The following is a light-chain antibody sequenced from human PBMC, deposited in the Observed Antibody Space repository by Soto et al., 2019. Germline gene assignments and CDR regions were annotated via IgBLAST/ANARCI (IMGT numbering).Light chain of an antibody. CDR3: QHYNDWPHT. Sequence: EIVMTQSPGTLSLSPGERATLSCRASQSVSTNLAWYQQIPGQAPRLLIYGASTRATGIPARFSGSGSGTEFTLAISSLQSEDFAVYYCQHYNDWPHTFGLGTKVEIK. V-gene: IGKV3-15*01. CDR2: GAS. J-gene: IGKJ1*01. CDR1: QSVSTN.